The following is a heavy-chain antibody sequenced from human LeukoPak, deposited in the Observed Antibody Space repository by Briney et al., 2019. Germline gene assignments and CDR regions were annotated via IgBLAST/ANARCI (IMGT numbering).Heavy chain of an antibody. J-gene: IGHJ6*02. Sequence: ASVTVSFKASGYTFTIYDINWVRQATGQGLEWMGWMNPNSGNTGYAQKFQGRVTMTRNTSISTAYMELSSLRSEDTAVYYCASSRVITRQQLRGGYYYGMDVWGQGTTVTVSS. CDR1: GYTFTIYD. V-gene: IGHV1-8*01. CDR2: MNPNSGNT. D-gene: IGHD4-23*01. CDR3: ASSRVITRQQLRGGYYYGMDV.